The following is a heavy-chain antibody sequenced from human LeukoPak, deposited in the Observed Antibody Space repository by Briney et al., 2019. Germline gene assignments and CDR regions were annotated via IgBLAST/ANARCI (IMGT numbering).Heavy chain of an antibody. CDR3: ARISPIGQQLVQRWFDP. D-gene: IGHD6-13*01. CDR1: GGSFSGYY. Sequence: SETLSLTCAVYGGSFSGYYWSWIRQPPGKGLEWIGYIYYSGSTNYNPSLKSRVTISVDTSKNQFSLKLSSVTAADTAVYYCARISPIGQQLVQRWFDPWGQGTLVTVSS. V-gene: IGHV4-59*08. CDR2: IYYSGST. J-gene: IGHJ5*02.